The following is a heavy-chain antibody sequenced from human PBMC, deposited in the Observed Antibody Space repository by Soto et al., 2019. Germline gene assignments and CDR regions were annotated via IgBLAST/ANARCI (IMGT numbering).Heavy chain of an antibody. CDR1: GYTFTSYA. CDR2: INAGNGNT. CDR3: ARSKTYYYDSSGYKIFDY. D-gene: IGHD3-22*01. Sequence: ASVKVSCTASGYTFTSYAMHLVRQAPGQRLEWMGWINAGNGNTKYSQKFQGRVTITRDTSASTAYMELSSLRSEDTAVYYCARSKTYYYDSSGYKIFDYWGQGTLVT. V-gene: IGHV1-3*01. J-gene: IGHJ4*02.